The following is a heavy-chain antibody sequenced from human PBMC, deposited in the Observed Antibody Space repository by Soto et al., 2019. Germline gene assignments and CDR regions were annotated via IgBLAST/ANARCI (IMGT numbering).Heavy chain of an antibody. CDR3: ARASTSSGGHLDY. CDR1: GFTFSVYW. J-gene: IGHJ4*02. V-gene: IGHV3-74*01. Sequence: EVQLVESGGGLVQTGGSLRLSCAAPGFTFSVYWMHWVRQAPGKGLVWVSRIKSDGSITTYADSVKGRFTISRDNAKNTLYLQMNSLRAEDTAVYYCARASTSSGGHLDYWGQGILVTVSS. D-gene: IGHD2-2*01. CDR2: IKSDGSIT.